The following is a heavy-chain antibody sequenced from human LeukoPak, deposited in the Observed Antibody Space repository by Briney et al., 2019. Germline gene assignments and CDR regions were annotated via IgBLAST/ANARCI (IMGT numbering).Heavy chain of an antibody. D-gene: IGHD2/OR15-2a*01. V-gene: IGHV4-38-2*02. Sequence: SEALSLTCAVSGYSINDGYYWGWIRQPPGKGLEWIGSVYHSGTTYYNPSLQSRVGISADMSRNQFSLRLNSMTAADTAVYYCVRDEAEFGNRQWYFDLWGRGTLVIVSS. CDR1: GYSINDGYY. CDR2: VYHSGTT. CDR3: VRDEAEFGNRQWYFDL. J-gene: IGHJ2*01.